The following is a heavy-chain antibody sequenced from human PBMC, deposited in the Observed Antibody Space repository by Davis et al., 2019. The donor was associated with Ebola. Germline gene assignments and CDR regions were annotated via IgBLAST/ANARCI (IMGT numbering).Heavy chain of an antibody. CDR1: GFTFTTSA. V-gene: IGHV3-64D*06. CDR3: VRDGFCLDPACYRGWFAS. CDR2: INTNGGRT. J-gene: IGHJ5*01. D-gene: IGHD2-2*03. Sequence: PGGSLRLSCSASGFTFTTSAMHWVRQAPGKGLEYVSTINTNGGRTYFADSVKGRFTISRDNSENTVFLQMSSLRPEDTAVYYCVRDGFCLDPACYRGWFASWGQGTLVTVSS.